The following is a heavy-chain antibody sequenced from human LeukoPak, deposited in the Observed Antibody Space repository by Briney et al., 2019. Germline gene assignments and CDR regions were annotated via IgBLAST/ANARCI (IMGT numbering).Heavy chain of an antibody. V-gene: IGHV1-69*13. Sequence: ASVKVSCKASGGTFISYAISWVRQAPGQGLAWMGGIIPIFGTANYAQKFQGRVTITADESTSTAYMELSSLRSEDTAVYYCARDLPRLRFLEGTDYYGMDVWGQGTTVTVSS. CDR2: IIPIFGTA. CDR1: GGTFISYA. J-gene: IGHJ6*02. D-gene: IGHD3-3*01. CDR3: ARDLPRLRFLEGTDYYGMDV.